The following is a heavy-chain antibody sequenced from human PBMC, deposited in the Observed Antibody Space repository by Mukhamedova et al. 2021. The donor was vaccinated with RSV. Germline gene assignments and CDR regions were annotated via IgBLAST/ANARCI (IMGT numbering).Heavy chain of an antibody. J-gene: IGHJ3*02. CDR2: INAGNGNT. V-gene: IGHV1-3*01. Sequence: LEWMGWINAGNGNTKYSQKFQGRVTITRDTSASTAYMELSSLRSEDTAVYYCASPHCSSTSCYRFAFDIWGQGTMVTVFS. D-gene: IGHD2-2*02. CDR3: ASPHCSSTSCYRFAFDI.